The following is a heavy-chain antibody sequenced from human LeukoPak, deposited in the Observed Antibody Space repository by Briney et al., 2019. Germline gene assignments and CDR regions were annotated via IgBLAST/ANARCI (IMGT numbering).Heavy chain of an antibody. CDR2: IYFSGST. J-gene: IGHJ4*02. CDR3: ASTGYCIGGSCYSNYFDH. CDR1: GVSITSFY. Sequence: KSSQTLSLTCTVSGVSITSFYWSWIRQPPGKGLEWIGYIYFSGSTNYNPSLKSRVTVSLDTTKNQVSLKLSSVSAADTAVYYCASTGYCIGGSCYSNYFDHWGQGTLVTVSS. D-gene: IGHD2-15*01. V-gene: IGHV4-59*08.